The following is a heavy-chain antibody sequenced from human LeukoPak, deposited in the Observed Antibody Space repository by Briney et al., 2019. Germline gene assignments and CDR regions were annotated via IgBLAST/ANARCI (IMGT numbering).Heavy chain of an antibody. D-gene: IGHD4/OR15-4a*01. CDR1: GGSISSGGYY. CDR3: VRHDGRGGATTGAFDS. CDR2: VYYGRTT. Sequence: PSETLSLTCTVSGGSISSGGYYWGWIRQSPGKGLEWIGSVYYGRTTYYNPSLDGRVTVSLDTSANQFSLQLNSVTAADTAVYYCVRHDGRGGATTGAFDSWGQGSLVTVSS. V-gene: IGHV4-39*01. J-gene: IGHJ5*01.